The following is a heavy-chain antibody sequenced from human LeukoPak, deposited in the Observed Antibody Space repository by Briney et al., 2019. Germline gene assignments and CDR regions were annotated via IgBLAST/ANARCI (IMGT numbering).Heavy chain of an antibody. J-gene: IGHJ4*02. CDR2: INGRGGII. V-gene: IGHV3-48*04. D-gene: IGHD2-21*01. Sequence: PGGSLRISCKASGFSFSNYYMNWVRQAPGKGLEWLSHINGRGGIINYADSVKSRFTISRDNARNSLDLHMSSLGAEDTAVYYCAREGDGSRYYFDYWGQGILVTVSS. CDR3: AREGDGSRYYFDY. CDR1: GFSFSNYY.